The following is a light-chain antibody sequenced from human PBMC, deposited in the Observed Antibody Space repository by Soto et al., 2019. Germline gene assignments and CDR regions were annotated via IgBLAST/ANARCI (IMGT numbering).Light chain of an antibody. CDR1: QSISSW. CDR3: QQYNSYSYT. J-gene: IGKJ5*01. CDR2: DAS. V-gene: IGKV1-5*02. Sequence: DIQMTQSPSTLSASVGDRVIIICRASQSISSWLAWYQQKPGKAPKLLIYDASSLESGVPSRFSGSGSGTEFTLTISSLQPDDFATYYCQQYNSYSYTFGQGTRLEIK.